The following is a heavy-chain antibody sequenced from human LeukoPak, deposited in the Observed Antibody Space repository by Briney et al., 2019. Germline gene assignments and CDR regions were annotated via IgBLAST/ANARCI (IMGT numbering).Heavy chain of an antibody. J-gene: IGHJ1*01. D-gene: IGHD6-25*01. V-gene: IGHV3-33*06. CDR1: GFTFSRSG. Sequence: GGSLRLSCAPSGFTFSRSGMHWVRQAPGKGLEWVAVIWYDGSNKYYADSVNGRFTISRDNSKNTLYLQMNSLRADDTAVYYCAKEPNSYSSGWYFEDWGQGTLVTVSP. CDR2: IWYDGSNK. CDR3: AKEPNSYSSGWYFED.